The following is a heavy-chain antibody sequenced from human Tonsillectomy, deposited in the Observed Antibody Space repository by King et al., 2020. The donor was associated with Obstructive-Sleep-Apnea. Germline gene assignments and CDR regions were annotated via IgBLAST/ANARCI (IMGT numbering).Heavy chain of an antibody. CDR3: ARAKRQRWLQFDTDY. V-gene: IGHV1-69*01. J-gene: IGHJ4*02. Sequence: VQLVESGAEVKKPGSSVKVSCKASGGTFSSYAISWVRQAPGQGLEWMGGIIPIFGTANYAQKLQGRVTITADESTSTAYMELSSLRSEDTAVYYCARAKRQRWLQFDTDYWGQGTLVTVSS. D-gene: IGHD5-24*01. CDR1: GGTFSSYA. CDR2: IIPIFGTA.